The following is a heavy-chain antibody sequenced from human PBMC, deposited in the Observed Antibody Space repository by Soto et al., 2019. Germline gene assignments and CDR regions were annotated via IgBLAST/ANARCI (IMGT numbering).Heavy chain of an antibody. CDR1: GLTFSSHS. Sequence: GGSLRLSCAASGLTFSSHSMNWVCQAPGKGLEWLSRINHSSSSISYADFVAGRFSISRDNAKNTLYLQMTSLRAEDTAVYYCARGPPDYSTSGFVGDSWGQGTLVTVSS. CDR2: INHSSSSI. D-gene: IGHD6-13*01. J-gene: IGHJ4*02. V-gene: IGHV3-48*01. CDR3: ARGPPDYSTSGFVGDS.